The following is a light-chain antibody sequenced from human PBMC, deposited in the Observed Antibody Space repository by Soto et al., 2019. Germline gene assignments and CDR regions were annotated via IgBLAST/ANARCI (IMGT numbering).Light chain of an antibody. CDR1: SSDVGGYNY. Sequence: QSALTQPASVSGSPGQSITISCTGTSSDVGGYNYVSWYQQHPGKAPKLMIYEVSNRPSGVSNRFSGSKSGTSASLAISGLHVEDEADYYCQSYDSSLRTVVFGGGTKVTVL. CDR3: QSYDSSLRTVV. J-gene: IGLJ2*01. CDR2: EVS. V-gene: IGLV2-14*01.